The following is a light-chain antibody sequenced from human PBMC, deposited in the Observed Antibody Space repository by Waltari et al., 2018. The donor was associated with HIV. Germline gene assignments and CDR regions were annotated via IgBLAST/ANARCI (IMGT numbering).Light chain of an antibody. J-gene: IGLJ2*01. V-gene: IGLV1-40*01. CDR2: GNN. CDR3: QSYDNSLSGSGV. Sequence: QSVLTQPPSVSGAPGQRVTISCTGSSSNIGAGYDVHWYQQLPGTAPKLLIYGNNNRPSGVPDRFAGSKSGPSASLAIPGLQAEDEADYYCQSYDNSLSGSGVFGGGTKLTVL. CDR1: SSNIGAGYD.